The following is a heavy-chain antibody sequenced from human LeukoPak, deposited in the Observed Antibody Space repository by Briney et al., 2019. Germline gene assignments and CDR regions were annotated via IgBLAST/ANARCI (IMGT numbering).Heavy chain of an antibody. CDR2: INTNTGNP. D-gene: IGHD1-14*01. CDR1: GYTFTSYA. J-gene: IGHJ5*02. V-gene: IGHV7-4-1*02. CDR3: ARDAPGKYFVWFDP. Sequence: ASVKVSCKASGYTFTSYAMNWVRQAPGQGLEWMGWINTNTGNPTYAQGFTGRFVFSLDTSVSTAYLQISSLKAEDTAVYYCARDAPGKYFVWFDPWGQGTLVTVSS.